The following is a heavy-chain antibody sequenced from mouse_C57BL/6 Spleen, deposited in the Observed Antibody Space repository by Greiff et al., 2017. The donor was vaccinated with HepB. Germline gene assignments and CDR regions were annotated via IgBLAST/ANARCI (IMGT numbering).Heavy chain of an antibody. Sequence: EVKLVESGGDLVKPGGSLKLSCAASGFTFSSYGMSWVRQTPDKRLEWVATISSGGSYTYYPDSVKGRFTISRDNAKNTLYLQMSSLKSEDTAMYYCARCGDDYDDGWYFDVWGTGTTVTVSS. CDR3: ARCGDDYDDGWYFDV. J-gene: IGHJ1*03. CDR1: GFTFSSYG. CDR2: ISSGGSYT. V-gene: IGHV5-6*01. D-gene: IGHD2-4*01.